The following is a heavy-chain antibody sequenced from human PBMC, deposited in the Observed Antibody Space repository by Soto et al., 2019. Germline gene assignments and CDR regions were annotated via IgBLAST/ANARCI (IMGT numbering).Heavy chain of an antibody. CDR2: IVVASGRT. Sequence: SVKVSCKASGFDFGSFGIQFLRQTRGRGLEWIGWIVVASGRTNYARQFQGRVAFSRDMSSTTAYMDLYDLKSDDTAVYFCSADHPHTAIGWPVWGQGTTVTV. V-gene: IGHV1-58*02. CDR1: GFDFGSFG. CDR3: SADHPHTAIGWPV. J-gene: IGHJ6*02.